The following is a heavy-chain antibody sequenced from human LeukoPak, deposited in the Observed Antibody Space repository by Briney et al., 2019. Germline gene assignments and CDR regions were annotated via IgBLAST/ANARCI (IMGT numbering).Heavy chain of an antibody. D-gene: IGHD3-10*01. CDR1: GYTFTGYY. J-gene: IGHJ4*02. CDR3: ARGRILYYGSGSYYNELDY. Sequence: ASVKVSCKASGYTFTGYYMHWVRQAPGQGLEWMGRINPNSGGTNYAQKFQGRVTMTSDTSISTAYMELSRLRSDDTAVYYCARGRILYYGSGSYYNELDYWGQGTLVTVSS. V-gene: IGHV1-2*06. CDR2: INPNSGGT.